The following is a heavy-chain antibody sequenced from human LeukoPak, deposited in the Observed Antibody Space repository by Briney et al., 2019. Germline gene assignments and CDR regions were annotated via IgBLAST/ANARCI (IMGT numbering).Heavy chain of an antibody. D-gene: IGHD1-7*01. J-gene: IGHJ3*02. CDR1: GGSISSYY. Sequence: PSETLSLTCTVSGGSISSYYWSWIRQPPGKGLEWIGYIYYSGSTNYNPSLKSRVTISVDTSKNQFSLKLSSVTAADTAVYYCARGGTRYNWNYLKSDAFDIWGQGTMVTVSS. CDR3: ARGGTRYNWNYLKSDAFDI. CDR2: IYYSGST. V-gene: IGHV4-59*12.